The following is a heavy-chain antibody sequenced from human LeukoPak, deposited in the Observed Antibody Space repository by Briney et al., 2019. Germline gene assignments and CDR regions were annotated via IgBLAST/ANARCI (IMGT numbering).Heavy chain of an antibody. CDR2: ITSSSTV. CDR1: GFTFSNYS. Sequence: GGSLRLSCAASGFTFSNYSMNWVRQAPGKGLEWVSYITSSSTVYYAGSVKGRFTISRDNTKNSLFLQMNSLRAEDTAVYYCARDYCSGPKCYFIDYWGQGALVTVSS. V-gene: IGHV3-48*04. D-gene: IGHD2-15*01. CDR3: ARDYCSGPKCYFIDY. J-gene: IGHJ4*02.